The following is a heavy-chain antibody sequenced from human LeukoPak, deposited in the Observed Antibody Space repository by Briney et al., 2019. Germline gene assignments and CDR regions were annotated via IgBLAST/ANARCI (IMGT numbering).Heavy chain of an antibody. Sequence: ASVKVSCKASGYTFTSYDINWVRQATGQGLEWMGWMNPNSGNTGYAQKFQGRVTMTEDTSTDTAYMELRSLRSDDTAVYYCARDPAGGSGSPGYWGQGTLVTVSS. CDR1: GYTFTSYD. J-gene: IGHJ4*02. V-gene: IGHV1-8*01. D-gene: IGHD1-26*01. CDR2: MNPNSGNT. CDR3: ARDPAGGSGSPGY.